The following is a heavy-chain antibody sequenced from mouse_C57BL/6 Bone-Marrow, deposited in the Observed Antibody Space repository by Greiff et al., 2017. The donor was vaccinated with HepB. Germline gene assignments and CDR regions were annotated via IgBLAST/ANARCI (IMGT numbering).Heavy chain of an antibody. CDR2: ISSGSSTI. Sequence: EVQLVESGGGLVKPGGSLKLSCAASGFTFSDYGMHWVRQAPEKGLEWVAYISSGSSTIYYADTVKGRFTISRDNAKNTLFLQMTSLRSEDTAMYYCAHGSSDYAMDYWGQGTSVTVSS. D-gene: IGHD1-1*01. CDR1: GFTFSDYG. CDR3: AHGSSDYAMDY. V-gene: IGHV5-17*01. J-gene: IGHJ4*01.